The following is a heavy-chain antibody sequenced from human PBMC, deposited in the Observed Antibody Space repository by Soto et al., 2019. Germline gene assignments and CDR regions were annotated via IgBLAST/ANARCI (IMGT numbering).Heavy chain of an antibody. D-gene: IGHD3-3*01. Sequence: SETLSLTCTLSSGSISSSSYHWGWIRQPPGKGLEWIGEINHSGSTNYNPSLKSRVTISVDTSKNQFSLKLSSVTAADTAVYYCARGGLDFWSGLTDYNWFDPWGQGTLVTVSS. CDR1: SGSISSSSYH. CDR3: ARGGLDFWSGLTDYNWFDP. V-gene: IGHV4-39*07. J-gene: IGHJ5*02. CDR2: INHSGST.